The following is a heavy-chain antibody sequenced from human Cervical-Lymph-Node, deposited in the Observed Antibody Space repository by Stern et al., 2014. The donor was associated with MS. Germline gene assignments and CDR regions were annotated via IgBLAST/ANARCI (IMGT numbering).Heavy chain of an antibody. J-gene: IGHJ4*02. CDR2: IYYSGTT. CDR3: ARHDGWLPHY. CDR1: GGSISRSTYY. V-gene: IGHV4-39*01. Sequence: QLVESGPGLVKPSETLSLTCSVSGGSISRSTYYWGWIRQPPGKGLEWIGSIYYSGTTYYNPSLKSRVTIDQPTNQFSLGLTSVTAADTAVYYCARHDGWLPHYWSQGTLVTVSS. D-gene: IGHD5-12*01.